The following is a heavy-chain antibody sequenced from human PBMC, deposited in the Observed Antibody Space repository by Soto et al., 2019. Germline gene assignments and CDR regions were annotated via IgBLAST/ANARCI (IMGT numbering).Heavy chain of an antibody. Sequence: RLSCAASGVTFSSYGMHLVRQAPGKGLEWVAVISYDGSNKYYADSVKGRFTISRDNSKNTLYLQMNSLRAEDTAVYYCAILLMVYEAFDYWGQGTLVTVSS. J-gene: IGHJ4*02. CDR3: AILLMVYEAFDY. V-gene: IGHV3-30*03. CDR2: ISYDGSNK. CDR1: GVTFSSYG. D-gene: IGHD2-8*01.